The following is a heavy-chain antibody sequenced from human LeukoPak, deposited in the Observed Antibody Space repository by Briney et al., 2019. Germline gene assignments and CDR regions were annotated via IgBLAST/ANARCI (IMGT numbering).Heavy chain of an antibody. V-gene: IGHV3-30*03. Sequence: SGGSLRLSCAASGFTFRNYGMHWIRQAPGKGLEWVGVATIDERSVFCADSVQGRFIISRDNSKTTLYLQMNNLRPEDTALYYCAREALGYRGYGPDYFDSWGQGTLVIVSS. CDR1: GFTFRNYG. J-gene: IGHJ4*02. CDR3: AREALGYRGYGPDYFDS. CDR2: ATIDERSV. D-gene: IGHD5-12*01.